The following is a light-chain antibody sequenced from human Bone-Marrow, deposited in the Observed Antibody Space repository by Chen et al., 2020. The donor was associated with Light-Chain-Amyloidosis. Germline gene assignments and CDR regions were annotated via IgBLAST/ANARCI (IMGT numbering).Light chain of an antibody. CDR3: QSADSRGTYEVI. Sequence: SYELTQPPSVSVSPGQTARITCSGDDLPTKYAYWYQQKPGQAPVLVIHRDTERPSGISERLSGPSSGTTARLTISGVQAEDEADYHCQSADSRGTYEVIFGGGTKLTIL. V-gene: IGLV3-25*03. J-gene: IGLJ2*01. CDR2: RDT. CDR1: DLPTKY.